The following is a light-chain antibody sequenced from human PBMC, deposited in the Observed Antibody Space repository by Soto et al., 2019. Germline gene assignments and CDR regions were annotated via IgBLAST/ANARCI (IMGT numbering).Light chain of an antibody. V-gene: IGKV2-30*01. CDR3: MQGTHWPPYS. Sequence: VVLTQSPLSLPVTLGQPASISCNSSQSLVYRDGNTYLNWFQQRPGQSPRRLIYKASDRDSGVPARFSGSGSGTDFTLKISRLEAEDVGVYYCMQGTHWPPYSFGQRTKLEIK. CDR1: QSLVYRDGNTY. CDR2: KAS. J-gene: IGKJ2*03.